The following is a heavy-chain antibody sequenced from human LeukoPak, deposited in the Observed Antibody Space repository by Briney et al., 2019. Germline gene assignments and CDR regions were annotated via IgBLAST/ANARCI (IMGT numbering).Heavy chain of an antibody. CDR1: GGTFNNYA. D-gene: IGHD3-10*01. J-gene: IGHJ6*03. Sequence: SVKVSCKASGGTFNNYAMSWVRQAPGQGLEWMGGIIPIFGTTNYAQRFQGRVTVTADKSTSTAYMELSSLRSEDTGVYYCARARFPYYRLSGADSYFMDVWGKGTTVTVSS. V-gene: IGHV1-69*06. CDR2: IIPIFGTT. CDR3: ARARFPYYRLSGADSYFMDV.